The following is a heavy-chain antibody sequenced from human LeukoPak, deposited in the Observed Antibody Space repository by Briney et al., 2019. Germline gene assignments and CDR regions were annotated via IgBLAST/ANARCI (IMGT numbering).Heavy chain of an antibody. D-gene: IGHD2-21*02. CDR3: AKDFRQPLPPPLDY. CDR1: GFTFSSYA. CDR2: ISGSGGST. J-gene: IGHJ4*02. Sequence: PGGSLRLSCAASGFTFSSYATSWVRQAPGKGLEWVSAISGSGGSTYYADSVKGRFTISRDNSKNTLYLQMNSLRAEDTAVYYCAKDFRQPLPPPLDYWGQGTLVTVSS. V-gene: IGHV3-23*01.